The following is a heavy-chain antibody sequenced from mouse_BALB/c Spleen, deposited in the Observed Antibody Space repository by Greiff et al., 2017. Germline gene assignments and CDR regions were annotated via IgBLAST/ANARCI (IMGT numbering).Heavy chain of an antibody. Sequence: EVKLVESGGGLVQPGGSRKLSCAASGFTFSSFGMHWVRQAPDKRLEWVATISSGGSYTYYPDSVKGRFTISRDNAKNTLYLQMSSLKSEDTAMYYCARRGNYPYYYAMDYWGQGTSVTVSS. D-gene: IGHD2-1*01. CDR1: GFTFSSFG. V-gene: IGHV5-6*03. CDR2: ISSGGSYT. J-gene: IGHJ4*01. CDR3: ARRGNYPYYYAMDY.